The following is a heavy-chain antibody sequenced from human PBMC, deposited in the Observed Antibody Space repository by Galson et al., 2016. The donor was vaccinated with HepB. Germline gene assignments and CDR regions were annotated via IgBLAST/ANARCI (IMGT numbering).Heavy chain of an antibody. Sequence: CAASGFTFSSYSMNWVRQAPGKGLEWISYISSSSRNIDYADSVKGRFIISRDNAKNSLYLQMNSLRAEDTAVYYCARDGIVGVPDFWGQGTLVTVSS. CDR1: GFTFSSYS. D-gene: IGHD1-26*01. CDR3: ARDGIVGVPDF. J-gene: IGHJ4*02. CDR2: ISSSSRNI. V-gene: IGHV3-21*05.